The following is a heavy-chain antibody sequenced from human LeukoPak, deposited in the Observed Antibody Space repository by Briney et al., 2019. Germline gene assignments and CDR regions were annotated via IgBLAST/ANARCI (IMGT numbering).Heavy chain of an antibody. CDR3: ARASRWGSVLRFLEWSSNWFDP. CDR1: GYTFTGYY. V-gene: IGHV1-2*02. J-gene: IGHJ5*02. CDR2: INPNSGGT. Sequence: GASVKVSCKASGYTFTGYYMHWVRQAPGQGLEWMGWINPNSGGTNYAQKFQGRVTMTRDTSISTAYMELSRLRSDDTAVYYCARASRWGSVLRFLEWSSNWFDPWGQGTLVTVSS. D-gene: IGHD3-3*01.